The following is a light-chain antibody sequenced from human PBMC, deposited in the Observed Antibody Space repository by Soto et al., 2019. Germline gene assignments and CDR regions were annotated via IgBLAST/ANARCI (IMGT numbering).Light chain of an antibody. CDR3: CSYVGSDTYVI. Sequence: QSLLTQPASVSGSPGQSITISCTGTSSDIGGYILVSWYQQEPGKAPKLMIYEGSKRPSGVSNRFSGSKSGNTASLTISGLQAEDEAHYYCCSYVGSDTYVIFGGGTKLTVL. J-gene: IGLJ2*01. CDR1: SSDIGGYIL. CDR2: EGS. V-gene: IGLV2-23*01.